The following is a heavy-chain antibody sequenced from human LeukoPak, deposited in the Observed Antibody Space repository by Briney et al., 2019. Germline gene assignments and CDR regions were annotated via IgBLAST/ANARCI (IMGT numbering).Heavy chain of an antibody. CDR2: IYRNGNT. CDR3: ASVRNNYGDSDY. J-gene: IGHJ4*02. Sequence: PSETLSLTCAVSGYSISSGDYWGWIRQPPGKGLEWIGTIYRNGNTYYNPSLKCRVTMSVETSKTQYSLNLSSVTAADTAVYYCASVRNNYGDSDYWGQGTLVTVSS. V-gene: IGHV4-38-2*01. CDR1: GYSISSGDY. D-gene: IGHD5-18*01.